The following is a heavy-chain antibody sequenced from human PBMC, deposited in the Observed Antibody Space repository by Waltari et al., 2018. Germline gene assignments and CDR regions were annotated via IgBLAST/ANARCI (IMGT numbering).Heavy chain of an antibody. CDR1: GFTFSSYG. D-gene: IGHD3-10*01. J-gene: IGHJ4*02. CDR2: IWYDVSNK. Sequence: QVHLVESGGGVVQPGRSLRLSCAAFGFTFSSYGMHWGRQAPGKGLEWVAVIWYDVSNKHYADSVKGRFTISRDNSKNTLYLQMNSLRAEDTAVYYCARNDYNGNSFDYWGQGTLVTVSS. CDR3: ARNDYNGNSFDY. V-gene: IGHV3-33*01.